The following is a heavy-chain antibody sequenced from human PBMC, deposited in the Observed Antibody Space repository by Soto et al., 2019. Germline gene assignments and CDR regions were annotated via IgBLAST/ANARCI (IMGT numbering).Heavy chain of an antibody. CDR3: ARVRGDSYGQFDY. CDR2: VSGSGRYL. Sequence: PGGSLRLSCAASGFTFSNYSMNWVPQAPGKGLELVSSVSGSGRYLYYADSAKARLTISRDNARNSLYLQINSLRVEDMAVYYCARVRGDSYGQFDYWGQGTLVTVSS. D-gene: IGHD5-18*01. J-gene: IGHJ4*02. V-gene: IGHV3-21*01. CDR1: GFTFSNYS.